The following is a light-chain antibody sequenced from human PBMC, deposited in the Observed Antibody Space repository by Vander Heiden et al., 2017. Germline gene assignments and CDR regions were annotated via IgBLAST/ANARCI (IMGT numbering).Light chain of an antibody. CDR1: QSVLYSSNNKNY. Sequence: DIVMTQSPDSLAASLGERATINCKSSQSVLYSSNNKNYLAWYQQKPGQPPKVLIYWASTRESGVPDRFSGSGSGTDFTLTISSLQAEDVAVYYCQQYYSTPWTFGQGTKVEIK. CDR2: WAS. V-gene: IGKV4-1*01. J-gene: IGKJ1*01. CDR3: QQYYSTPWT.